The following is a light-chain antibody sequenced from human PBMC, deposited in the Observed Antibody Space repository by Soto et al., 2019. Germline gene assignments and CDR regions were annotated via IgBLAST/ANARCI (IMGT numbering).Light chain of an antibody. CDR3: QKYNSAPWT. CDR2: EAS. V-gene: IGKV1-27*01. J-gene: IGKJ1*01. Sequence: DIQMTQSPSSLSASVGDRVIMTCRASQGISNYLAWYQQKPGKVPKLLIYEASTLQSGVPSRFSGSGSGTDFTLTISSLQPEDVATYYCQKYNSAPWTFGQGTKVEIK. CDR1: QGISNY.